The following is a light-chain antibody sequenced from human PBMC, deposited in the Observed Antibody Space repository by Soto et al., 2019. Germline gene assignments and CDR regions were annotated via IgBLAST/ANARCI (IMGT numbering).Light chain of an antibody. V-gene: IGLV2-14*01. CDR3: SSYTTSSTLE. Sequence: QSALTQPASVSGSPGQSITISCTGTSSDIGAYNYVSWYQQHPGKTPKLMIYGVTNRPPGVSNRFSGSKSGSTASLTISGLQAEDEADYYCSSYTTSSTLEFGGGTKLTVL. CDR1: SSDIGAYNY. J-gene: IGLJ2*01. CDR2: GVT.